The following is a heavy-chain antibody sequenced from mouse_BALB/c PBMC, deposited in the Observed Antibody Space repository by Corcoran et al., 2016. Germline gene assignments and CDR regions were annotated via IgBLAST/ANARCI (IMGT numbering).Heavy chain of an antibody. V-gene: IGHV9-3-1*01. CDR2: INTYTGEP. J-gene: IGHJ4*01. CDR1: GYTFTNYG. Sequence: QIQLVQSGPELKKPGETVKISCKASGYTFTNYGMNWVKQAPGKGLKWMGGINTYTGEPTYADDFKGRFAFSLETSASTAYLQINNLKKEDTATYFCARHGSSRYYAMDYWGQGTSVTVSS. CDR3: ARHGSSRYYAMDY. D-gene: IGHD1-1*01.